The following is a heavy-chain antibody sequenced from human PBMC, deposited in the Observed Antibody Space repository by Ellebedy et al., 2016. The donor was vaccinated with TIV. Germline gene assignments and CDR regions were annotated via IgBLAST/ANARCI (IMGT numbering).Heavy chain of an antibody. CDR1: GFTLSSYW. Sequence: GGSLRLXXAASGFTLSSYWMNWVRQAPGKGLEWVSSISSSSSYIYYADSVKGRFTISRDNSKNTLYLQMNSLRAEDTAVYYCAKDGRIAVAGTLSRWWFDPWGQGTLVTVSS. CDR2: ISSSSSYI. CDR3: AKDGRIAVAGTLSRWWFDP. V-gene: IGHV3-21*01. D-gene: IGHD6-19*01. J-gene: IGHJ5*02.